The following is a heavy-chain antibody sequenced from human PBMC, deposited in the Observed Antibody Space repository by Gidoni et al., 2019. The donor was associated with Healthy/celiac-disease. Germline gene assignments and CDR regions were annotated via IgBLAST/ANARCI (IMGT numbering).Heavy chain of an antibody. CDR2: ISYDGSNK. V-gene: IGHV3-30*04. CDR1: GLTFSSYA. J-gene: IGHJ4*02. D-gene: IGHD2-21*01. CDR3: ARFEPTVALLGFDY. Sequence: QVQLVESGGGVVQPGRSLRLSCAASGLTFSSYAMHWVRQAPGKGLEWVAVISYDGSNKYYADSVKGRFTISRDNSKNTLYLQMNSLRAEDTAVYYCARFEPTVALLGFDYWGQGTLVTVSS.